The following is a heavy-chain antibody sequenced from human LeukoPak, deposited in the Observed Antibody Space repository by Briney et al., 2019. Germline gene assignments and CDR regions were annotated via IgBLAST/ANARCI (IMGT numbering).Heavy chain of an antibody. CDR3: ARELGDGSGGMDV. CDR1: GYTFTGYY. J-gene: IGHJ6*02. Sequence: GASVKVSCKASGYTFTGYYVHWARQAPGQGLEWMGRINPNSGGTNYAQKFQGRVTMTRDTSISTAYMELSSLRSDDTALYYCARELGDGSGGMDVWGQGTTVIVSS. V-gene: IGHV1-2*06. D-gene: IGHD3-10*01. CDR2: INPNSGGT.